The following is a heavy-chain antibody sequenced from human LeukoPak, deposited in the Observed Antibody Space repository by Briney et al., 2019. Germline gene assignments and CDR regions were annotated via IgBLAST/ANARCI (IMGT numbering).Heavy chain of an antibody. CDR2: IDTTTGNP. J-gene: IGHJ4*02. D-gene: IGHD3-10*01. V-gene: IGHV7-4-1*02. Sequence: PLASVKVSCKASGYTFTSYGISWVRQAPGQGLEWMGNIDTTTGNPRYAQDFTGRFVFSLDTSVSTAYLQITSLKADDTAAYYCVRGTPTPGMDYWGQGTLVTVSS. CDR1: GYTFTSYG. CDR3: VRGTPTPGMDY.